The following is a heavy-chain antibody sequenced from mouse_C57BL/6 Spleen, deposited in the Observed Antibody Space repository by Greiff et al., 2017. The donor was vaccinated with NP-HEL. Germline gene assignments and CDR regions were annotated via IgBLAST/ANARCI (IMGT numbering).Heavy chain of an antibody. CDR1: GYTFTSYW. Sequence: QVQLKQPGAELVKPGASVKLSCKASGYTFTSYWMHWVKQRPGQGLEWIGMIHPNSGSTNYNEKFKSKATLTVDKSSSTAYMQLSSLTSEDSAVYYCARHYDYDWYFDVWGTGTTVTVSS. CDR2: IHPNSGST. D-gene: IGHD2-4*01. CDR3: ARHYDYDWYFDV. V-gene: IGHV1-64*01. J-gene: IGHJ1*03.